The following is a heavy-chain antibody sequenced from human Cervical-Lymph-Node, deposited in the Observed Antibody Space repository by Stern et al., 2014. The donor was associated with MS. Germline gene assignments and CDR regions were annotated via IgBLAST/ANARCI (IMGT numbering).Heavy chain of an antibody. CDR3: ARHQAGIAAD. Sequence: VQLLESGAEVKKPGSSVKVSCKASGDTFSSLDIGWVRQAPGPGPEWLGGTTPLFGTANYAQNFQGRVTFSADDSTSTTYMELSSLRSEDTAVYYCARHQAGIAADWGQGTLVTVSS. CDR2: TTPLFGTA. J-gene: IGHJ4*02. D-gene: IGHD6-13*01. V-gene: IGHV1-69*01. CDR1: GDTFSSLD.